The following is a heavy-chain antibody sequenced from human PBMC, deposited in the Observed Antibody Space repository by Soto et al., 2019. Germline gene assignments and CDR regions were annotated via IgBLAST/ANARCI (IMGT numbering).Heavy chain of an antibody. Sequence: SETLSLTCTVSGGSVSSGSYYWSWIRQPPGKGLEWIGYIYYSGSTNYNPSLKSRVTISVDTSKNQFSLKLSSVTAADTAVYYCATREEGWITYCGGDCYRDYWGQGTLVTVSS. CDR2: IYYSGST. V-gene: IGHV4-61*01. D-gene: IGHD2-21*02. J-gene: IGHJ4*02. CDR1: GGSVSSGSYY. CDR3: ATREEGWITYCGGDCYRDY.